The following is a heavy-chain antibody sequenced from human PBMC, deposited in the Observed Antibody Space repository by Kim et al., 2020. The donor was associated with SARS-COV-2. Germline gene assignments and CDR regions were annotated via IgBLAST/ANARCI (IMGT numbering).Heavy chain of an antibody. CDR3: AREATVALDY. J-gene: IGHJ4*02. Sequence: NKYYADSVKGRFTISRDNSKTTLYLQMNSLRAEDTAVYYCAREATVALDYWGQGTLVTVSS. V-gene: IGHV3-33*01. CDR2: NK. D-gene: IGHD4-17*01.